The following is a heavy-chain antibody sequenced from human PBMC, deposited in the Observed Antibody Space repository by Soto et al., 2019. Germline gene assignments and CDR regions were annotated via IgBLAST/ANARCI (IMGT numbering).Heavy chain of an antibody. CDR1: GFTFSSYA. D-gene: IGHD3-3*01. CDR3: AALRFLEWLIGPGWFDP. J-gene: IGHJ5*02. CDR2: ISGSGGST. Sequence: PGGSLRLSCAASGFTFSSYAMSWVRQAPGKGLEWVSAISGSGGSTYYADSVKGRFTISRDNSKNTLYLQMNSLRAEDTAVYYCAALRFLEWLIGPGWFDPWGQGTLVTVSS. V-gene: IGHV3-23*01.